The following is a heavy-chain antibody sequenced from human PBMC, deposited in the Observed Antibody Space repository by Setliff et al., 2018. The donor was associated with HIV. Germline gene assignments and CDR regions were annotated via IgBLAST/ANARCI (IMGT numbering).Heavy chain of an antibody. D-gene: IGHD3-22*01. V-gene: IGHV1-69*13. CDR3: AKGGYYDSTGYYYYYLYYLDE. Sequence: SVKVSCKASGDTFNSYATSWVRQAPGQGLEWMGGVIPIFGTANYAQKFQGRVTITADESTSTAYMELSSLRSEDTAVYYCAKGGYYDSTGYYYYYLYYLDEWGKGTTVTVSS. CDR2: VIPIFGTA. J-gene: IGHJ6*03. CDR1: GDTFNSYA.